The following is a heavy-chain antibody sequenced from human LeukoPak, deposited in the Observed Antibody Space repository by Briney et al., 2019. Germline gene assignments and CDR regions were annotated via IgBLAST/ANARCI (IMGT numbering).Heavy chain of an antibody. Sequence: QPGGSLRLSCAASGFTFSSYGMHWVRQAPGKGLEWVAVIWYDGSNKYYADSVKGRFTISRDNSKNTLYLQMNSLRAEDTAVYYCAKDYYDSSGYLPTLGYWGQGTLATVSS. D-gene: IGHD3-22*01. CDR2: IWYDGSNK. CDR1: GFTFSSYG. CDR3: AKDYYDSSGYLPTLGY. J-gene: IGHJ4*02. V-gene: IGHV3-33*06.